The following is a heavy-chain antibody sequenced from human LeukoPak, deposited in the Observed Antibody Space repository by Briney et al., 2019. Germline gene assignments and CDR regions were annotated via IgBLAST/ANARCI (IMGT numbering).Heavy chain of an antibody. CDR1: GGSISSSSYY. J-gene: IGHJ5*02. Sequence: PSETLSLTCTVSGGSISSSSYYWGWIRQPPGKGLEWIGSIYYSGSTYYNPSLKSRVTISVDTSKNQFSLELNSVTAADTAVYYCARGRYYDSSGYYGANWFDPWGQGTLVTVSS. CDR3: ARGRYYDSSGYYGANWFDP. V-gene: IGHV4-39*07. CDR2: IYYSGST. D-gene: IGHD3-22*01.